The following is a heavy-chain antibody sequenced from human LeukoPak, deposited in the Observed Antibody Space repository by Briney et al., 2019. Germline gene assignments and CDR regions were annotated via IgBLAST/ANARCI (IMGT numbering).Heavy chain of an antibody. D-gene: IGHD4-11*01. J-gene: IGHJ4*02. CDR3: AKDAQRGFDYSNSFQY. CDR2: IWSDATNM. V-gene: IGHV3-33*06. CDR1: GSIFTDYG. Sequence: PGGSLRLSCAASGSIFTDYGFHWVRQAPGKGLEWVAAIWSDATNMFYANSVKGRFFIQRDDYQNTVYLEMSSLRAEDTAVYYCAKDAQRGFDYSNSFQYWGQGSLVTVSS.